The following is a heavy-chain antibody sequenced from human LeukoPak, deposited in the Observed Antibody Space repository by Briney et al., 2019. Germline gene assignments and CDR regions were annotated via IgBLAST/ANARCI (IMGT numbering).Heavy chain of an antibody. Sequence: PGGSLRLSCATSGFTFSNYAMSWVRQAPGKGLEWVSAISVSGGDTYYADSVKGRFTISRDNSKNTLYLQMNSLRAEDTAVYFCAKVISLVDPFDYWGQGTLVTVSS. CDR2: ISVSGGDT. D-gene: IGHD1-26*01. V-gene: IGHV3-23*01. J-gene: IGHJ4*02. CDR1: GFTFSNYA. CDR3: AKVISLVDPFDY.